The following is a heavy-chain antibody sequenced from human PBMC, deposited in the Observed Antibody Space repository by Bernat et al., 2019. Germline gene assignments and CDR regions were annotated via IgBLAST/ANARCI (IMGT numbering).Heavy chain of an antibody. D-gene: IGHD3-10*01. J-gene: IGHJ4*02. Sequence: QVQLVESGGGVVQPGRSLRLSCAASGFIFSSYGMHWVRQAPGKGLEWVAGLWHDGSNQNYADSVKGRFTISRDNSRNTLYVQMNSLRAEDTAVYYCAREADCFKTSGAFDYWGQGDLVTVSS. V-gene: IGHV3-33*01. CDR3: AREADCFKTSGAFDY. CDR1: GFIFSSYG. CDR2: LWHDGSNQ.